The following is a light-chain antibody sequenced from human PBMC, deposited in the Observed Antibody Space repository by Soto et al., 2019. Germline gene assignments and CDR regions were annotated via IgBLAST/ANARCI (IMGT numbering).Light chain of an antibody. Sequence: QSALTQPASVSGSPGQSITISCTGTSSDVGSYNLVSWYQQHPGKAPKLMIYEGSKRPXXXXNXXSGSKSGNTASLTISGLQAEDEADYYCCSYAGSSTLVFGGGTKLTVL. CDR2: EGS. CDR1: SSDVGSYNL. J-gene: IGLJ3*02. CDR3: CSYAGSSTLV. V-gene: IGLV2-23*01.